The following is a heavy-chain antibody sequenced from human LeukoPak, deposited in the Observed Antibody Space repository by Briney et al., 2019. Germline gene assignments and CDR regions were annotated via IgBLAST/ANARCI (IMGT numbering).Heavy chain of an antibody. D-gene: IGHD5-24*01. CDR2: ISAYSDNT. V-gene: IGHV1-18*04. CDR3: ARDGVEMATYYYYAMDV. J-gene: IGHJ6*02. Sequence: ASVKVSCKASGFTFTSYGFNWVRQATGQRLEWMGWISAYSDNTNFAQKFQDRVTMTTDTSTSTAYMELRSLRSDDTAVYYCARDGVEMATYYYYAMDVWGQGTTVTVSS. CDR1: GFTFTSYG.